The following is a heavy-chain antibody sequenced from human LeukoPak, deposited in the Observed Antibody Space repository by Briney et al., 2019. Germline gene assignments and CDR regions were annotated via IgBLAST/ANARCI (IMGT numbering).Heavy chain of an antibody. V-gene: IGHV4-59*01. J-gene: IGHJ4*02. CDR3: ARDVGSALLDY. Sequence: PSETLSLTCTVSGGSISSYYWSWIRQPPGKGLEWIGYIYYSGSTNYNPSLKSRVTISVDTSKNQFSLKLSSLTAADTAVYYCARDVGSALLDYWGQGTLVTVSA. D-gene: IGHD6-25*01. CDR2: IYYSGST. CDR1: GGSISSYY.